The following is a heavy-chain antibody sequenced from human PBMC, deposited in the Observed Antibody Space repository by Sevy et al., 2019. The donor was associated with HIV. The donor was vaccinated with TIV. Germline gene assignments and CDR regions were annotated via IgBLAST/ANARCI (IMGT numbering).Heavy chain of an antibody. CDR2: INNGGST. D-gene: IGHD5-18*01. V-gene: IGHV3-23*01. Sequence: GGSLRLSCGASGFTFSNYAMSWVRQAPGKGPEWVSGINNGGSTYYEDSVKGRVTISRDNCKKIVFLQMNSLRAEDTAVYYCASGDTTMITDLDYWGQGALVTVSS. CDR1: GFTFSNYA. CDR3: ASGDTTMITDLDY. J-gene: IGHJ4*02.